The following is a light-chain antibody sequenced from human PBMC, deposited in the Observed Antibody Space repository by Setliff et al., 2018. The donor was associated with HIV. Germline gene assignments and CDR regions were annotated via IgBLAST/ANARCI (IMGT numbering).Light chain of an antibody. CDR3: SSYAGSNTPYV. V-gene: IGLV2-8*01. Sequence: QFVLTQPPSASGSPGQSVTISCTGTSSDVGGYDYVSWYQQHPGKAPKLMIHEVNKRPSGVPDRFSGSKSDNTASLTVSGLQAEDEADYYCSSYAGSNTPYVFGTGTKVTVL. J-gene: IGLJ1*01. CDR1: SSDVGGYDY. CDR2: EVN.